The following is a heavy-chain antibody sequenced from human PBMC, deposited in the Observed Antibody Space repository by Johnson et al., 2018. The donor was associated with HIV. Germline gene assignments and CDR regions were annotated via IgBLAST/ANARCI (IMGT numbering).Heavy chain of an antibody. V-gene: IGHV3-9*01. CDR2: ISWNSGSI. D-gene: IGHD6-6*01. CDR3: ARVRRQLVRLSAFDI. J-gene: IGHJ3*02. CDR1: GFTFDDYA. Sequence: VQLVESGGGVVQTGRSLRLSCAASGFTFDDYAMHWVRQAPGKGLEWVSGISWNSGSIGYVDSVKGRFTISRDNAKNSLYLQMNSLRAEDTAVYFCARVRRQLVRLSAFDIWGQGTLVTVSS.